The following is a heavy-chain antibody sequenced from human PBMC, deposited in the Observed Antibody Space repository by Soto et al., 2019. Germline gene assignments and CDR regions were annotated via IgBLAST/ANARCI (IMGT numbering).Heavy chain of an antibody. J-gene: IGHJ6*02. CDR3: ARDQRVVIVPATRIDYFYYGLDV. CDR2: IIPIFGTL. CDR1: GGDFRSYG. Sequence: QVQFIQSGAQVKKPGSSVRVSCKASGGDFRSYGISWLRQAPGRGFEWMGAIIPIFGTLNYAPKFQGRVRITANEDTTTVHLDLSNVASEDTAIYFCARDQRVVIVPATRIDYFYYGLDVWGQGTTVTVSS. D-gene: IGHD2-21*01. V-gene: IGHV1-69*12.